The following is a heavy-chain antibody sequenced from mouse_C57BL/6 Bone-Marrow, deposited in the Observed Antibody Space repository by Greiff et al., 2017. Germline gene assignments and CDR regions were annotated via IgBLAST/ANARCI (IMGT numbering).Heavy chain of an antibody. CDR3: AIFGPSYLPYYDC. V-gene: IGHV1-74*01. CDR1: GYTFTSYW. Sequence: VQLQQPGAELVKPGASVKVSCKASGYTFTSYWMHWVKQRPGQGLEWIGRIHHSDSDTNYNQKFKGKATLTVDKSSSTAYMQLSSLTSEDSTVYYCAIFGPSYLPYYDCWGQGTTLTVSS. J-gene: IGHJ2*01. D-gene: IGHD2-10*01. CDR2: IHHSDSDT.